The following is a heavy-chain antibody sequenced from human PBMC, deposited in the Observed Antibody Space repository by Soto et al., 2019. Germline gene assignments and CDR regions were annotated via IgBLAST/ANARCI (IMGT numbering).Heavy chain of an antibody. J-gene: IGHJ4*02. CDR3: ARAMPAVAGGTYFDY. Sequence: SETLSLTCTVSGGSISSYYWSWIRQPPGKGLEWIGFVFYSGSSNYNPSLKSRVTISLDTSKNQFSLKLGSVTAAYTAVYYCARAMPAVAGGTYFDYWGQGALVTVSS. V-gene: IGHV4-59*12. CDR1: GGSISSYY. CDR2: VFYSGSS. D-gene: IGHD6-19*01.